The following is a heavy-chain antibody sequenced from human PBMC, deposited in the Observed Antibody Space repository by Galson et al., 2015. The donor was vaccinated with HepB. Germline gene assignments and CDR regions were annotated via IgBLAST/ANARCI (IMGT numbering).Heavy chain of an antibody. Sequence: SLRLSCAASGFTFSDYTLNWVRQAPGKGLEWVSSISSSSTYIYYADSMKGRFTISRDNAKNSLYLQMNSLRAEDTAVYYCARMRYCTNGVCYEDTNYYYGMDVWGQGTTVTVSS. D-gene: IGHD2-8*01. J-gene: IGHJ6*02. CDR2: ISSSSTYI. V-gene: IGHV3-21*01. CDR1: GFTFSDYT. CDR3: ARMRYCTNGVCYEDTNYYYGMDV.